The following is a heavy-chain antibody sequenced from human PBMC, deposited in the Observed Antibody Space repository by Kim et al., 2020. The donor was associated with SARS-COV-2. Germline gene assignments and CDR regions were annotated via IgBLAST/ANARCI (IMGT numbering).Heavy chain of an antibody. CDR1: GYTFTSYG. V-gene: IGHV1-18*04. J-gene: IGHJ4*02. Sequence: ASVKVSCKASGYTFTSYGISWVRQAPGQGLEWMGWISAYNGNTNYAQKLQGRVTMTTDTSTSTAYMELRSLRSDDTAVYYCARDRSNSFDWLLYYFDYWGQGTLVTVSS. D-gene: IGHD3-9*01. CDR2: ISAYNGNT. CDR3: ARDRSNSFDWLLYYFDY.